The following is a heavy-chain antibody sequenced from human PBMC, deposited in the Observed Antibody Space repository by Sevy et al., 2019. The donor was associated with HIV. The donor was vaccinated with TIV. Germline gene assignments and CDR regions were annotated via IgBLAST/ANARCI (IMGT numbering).Heavy chain of an antibody. CDR3: AKDKGAYRGDDYDNYFDP. V-gene: IGHV3-30*18. J-gene: IGHJ5*02. D-gene: IGHD5-12*01. CDR1: GFTFSNHA. CDR2: ISNDGSQK. Sequence: GGSLRLSCAASGFTFSNHAIHWVRQAPGKGLEWVSVISNDGSQKYYADSVQGPFTISRENSKSTLYLQINSLRVEDTAMYFCAKDKGAYRGDDYDNYFDPWGQGTLVTVSS.